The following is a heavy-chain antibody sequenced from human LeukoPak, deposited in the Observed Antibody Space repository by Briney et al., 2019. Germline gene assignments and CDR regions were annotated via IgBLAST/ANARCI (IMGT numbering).Heavy chain of an antibody. CDR3: AIEVGDYGDYAFAF. J-gene: IGHJ4*02. CDR2: IYSTESP. V-gene: IGHV4-4*07. CDR1: GGSMRSYY. Sequence: SETLSLTCTVSGGSMRSYYWSWIRQPAGRGLEWIGRIYSTESPNYNPSLKSRVSLSLDPSNNQFFLRLSSVTAADTGVYFCAIEVGDYGDYAFAFWGQGSLVTVSS. D-gene: IGHD4-17*01.